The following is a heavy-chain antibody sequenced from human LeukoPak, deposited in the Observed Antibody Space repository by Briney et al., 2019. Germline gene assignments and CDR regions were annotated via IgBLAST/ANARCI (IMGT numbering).Heavy chain of an antibody. CDR1: GFSFSSNW. J-gene: IGHJ3*02. CDR2: ISGSGGST. CDR3: AKERLLRPLDAFDI. D-gene: IGHD1-26*01. V-gene: IGHV3-23*01. Sequence: GGSLRLSCAASGFSFSSNWMTWVRQAPGKGLEWVSAISGSGGSTYYADSVKGRFTISRDNSKNTLYLQINSLRAEDTAVYYCAKERLLRPLDAFDIWGQGTMVTVSS.